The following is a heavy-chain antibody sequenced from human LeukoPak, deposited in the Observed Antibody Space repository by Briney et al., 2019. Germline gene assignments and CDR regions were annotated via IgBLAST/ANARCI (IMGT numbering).Heavy chain of an antibody. J-gene: IGHJ3*02. CDR3: ARGGMGSNDAFDI. V-gene: IGHV4-34*01. CDR1: GGSFSGYY. Sequence: PSETLSLTCAVYGGSFSGYYWSWIRQPPGKGLEWIGEINHSGSTNYNPSLKSRVTISVDTSKNQFSLKLSSVTAADTAVYYCARGGMGSNDAFDIWGQGTMVTVSS. D-gene: IGHD1-1*01. CDR2: INHSGST.